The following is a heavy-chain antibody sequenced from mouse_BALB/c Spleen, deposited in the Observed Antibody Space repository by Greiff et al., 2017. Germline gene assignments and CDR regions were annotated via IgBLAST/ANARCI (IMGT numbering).Heavy chain of an antibody. CDR3: ATYRYAMDY. CDR1: GYTFTSYW. CDR2: INPSNGRT. Sequence: VQLQQPGAELVKPGASVKLSCKASGYTFTSYWMHWVKQRPGQGLEWIGEINPSNGRTNYNEKFKSKATLTVDKSSSTAYMQLSSLTSEDSAVYYCATYRYAMDYWGQGTSVTVSS. J-gene: IGHJ4*01. V-gene: IGHV1S81*02.